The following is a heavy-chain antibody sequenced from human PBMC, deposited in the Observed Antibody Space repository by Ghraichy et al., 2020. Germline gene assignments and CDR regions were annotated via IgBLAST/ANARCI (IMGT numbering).Heavy chain of an antibody. CDR3: ARIASHYYDSSPQVGFDY. CDR2: INHSGST. V-gene: IGHV4-34*01. J-gene: IGHJ4*02. D-gene: IGHD3-22*01. CDR1: GGSFSGYY. Sequence: SETLSLTCAVYGGSFSGYYWSWIRQPPGKGLEWIGEINHSGSTNYNPSLKSRVTISVDTSKNQFSLKLSSVTAADTAVYYCARIASHYYDSSPQVGFDYWGQGTLVTVSS.